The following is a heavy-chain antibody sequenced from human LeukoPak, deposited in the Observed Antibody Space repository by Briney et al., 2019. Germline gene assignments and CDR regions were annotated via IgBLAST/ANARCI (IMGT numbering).Heavy chain of an antibody. D-gene: IGHD1-20*01. J-gene: IGHJ6*03. CDR2: IRYDGSNK. CDR3: ARDGAWYNWNDETDYYYYYYMDA. V-gene: IGHV3-30*02. CDR1: GFTFSSYG. Sequence: GGSLRLSCAASGFTFSSYGMHWVRQAPGKGLEWVAFIRYDGSNKYYADSVKGRFTISRDNSKNTLYLQMNSLRGEDTAVYYCARDGAWYNWNDETDYYYYYYMDAWGKGTTVTVSS.